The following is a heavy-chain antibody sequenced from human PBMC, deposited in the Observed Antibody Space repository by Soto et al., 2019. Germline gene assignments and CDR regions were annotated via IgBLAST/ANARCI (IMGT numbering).Heavy chain of an antibody. J-gene: IGHJ3*02. CDR3: ASDISGRDAFDI. CDR1: GFTVSSNY. Sequence: EVQLVETGGGLIQPGGSLRLSCAASGFTVSSNYMSWVRQAPGKGLEWVPVIYSGGSTYYADSVKGRFTISRDNSKNTLYLQMNSLRAEDTAVYYCASDISGRDAFDIWGQGTMVTVSS. CDR2: IYSGGST. D-gene: IGHD6-19*01. V-gene: IGHV3-53*02.